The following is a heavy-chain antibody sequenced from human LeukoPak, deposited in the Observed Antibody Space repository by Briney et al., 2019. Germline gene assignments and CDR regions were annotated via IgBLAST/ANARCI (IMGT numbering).Heavy chain of an antibody. CDR1: GYSFTSYW. D-gene: IGHD3-22*01. J-gene: IGHJ4*02. Sequence: GESLKISCKGSGYSFTSYWIGWVRQMPGKGLEWMGIIYPGDSDTRYSPSFQGPVTISADKSISTAYLQWSSLKASDTAMYYCATLQTPNYYDSSGPFDYWGQGTLVTVSS. CDR2: IYPGDSDT. CDR3: ATLQTPNYYDSSGPFDY. V-gene: IGHV5-51*01.